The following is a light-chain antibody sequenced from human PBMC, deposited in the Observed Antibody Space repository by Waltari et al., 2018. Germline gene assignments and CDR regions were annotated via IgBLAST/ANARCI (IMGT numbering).Light chain of an antibody. V-gene: IGKV3-11*01. CDR2: DAS. J-gene: IGKJ5*01. CDR1: QSVSSY. Sequence: IVLTQSLATLSLSTGERATLSCRASQSVSSYLAGYQQKPGQAPRLLIYDASNRATGIPARFSGSGSGTDFTLTISSLEPEDFAVYYCQQRSDWPPITFGQGTRLEIK. CDR3: QQRSDWPPIT.